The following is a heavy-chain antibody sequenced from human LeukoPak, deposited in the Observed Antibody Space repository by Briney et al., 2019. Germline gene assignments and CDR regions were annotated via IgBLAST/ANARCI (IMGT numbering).Heavy chain of an antibody. CDR1: GFTFSSYW. CDR3: ASILWFGEGPMDV. V-gene: IGHV3-7*01. CDR2: IKQDGSEK. D-gene: IGHD3-10*01. Sequence: GGSLRLSCAASGFTFSSYWMSWVRQAPGKGLEWVANIKQDGSEKYCVDSVKGRFTISRDNAKISLSLQMNSLRDEDTAVYYCASILWFGEGPMDVWGQGTTVTVSS. J-gene: IGHJ6*02.